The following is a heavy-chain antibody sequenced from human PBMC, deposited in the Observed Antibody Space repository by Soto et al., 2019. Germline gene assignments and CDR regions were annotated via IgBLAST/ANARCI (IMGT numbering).Heavy chain of an antibody. D-gene: IGHD6-19*01. Sequence: PGESLKISCEASGFTFSRVSMNWVRQVPGKGLEWVASISSGSSDTWYADSVKGRFTISRDNAENSVYLQMSSLRGEDTAMYYCARYSGWYSYNWFDPWGQGTLVTVSS. V-gene: IGHV3-21*06. J-gene: IGHJ5*02. CDR1: GFTFSRVS. CDR2: ISSGSSDT. CDR3: ARYSGWYSYNWFDP.